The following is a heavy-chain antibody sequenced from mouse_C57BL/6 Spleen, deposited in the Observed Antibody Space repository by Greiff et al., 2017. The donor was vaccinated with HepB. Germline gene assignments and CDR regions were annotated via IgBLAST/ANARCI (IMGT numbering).Heavy chain of an antibody. CDR3: VRGYSNLDY. Sequence: GGGLVQPKGSLKLSCAASGFSFNTYAMNWVRQAPGKGLEWVARIRSKSNNYATYYADSVKDRFTISRDDSESMLYLQMNNLKTEDTAMYYCVRGYSNLDYWGQGTTLTVSS. CDR2: IRSKSNNYAT. D-gene: IGHD2-5*01. CDR1: GFSFNTYA. V-gene: IGHV10-1*01. J-gene: IGHJ2*01.